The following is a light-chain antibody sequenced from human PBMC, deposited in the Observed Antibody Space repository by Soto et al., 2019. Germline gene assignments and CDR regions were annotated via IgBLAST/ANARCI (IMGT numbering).Light chain of an antibody. CDR3: QTWGSGLGV. V-gene: IGLV4-69*01. CDR1: SGHNTHA. J-gene: IGLJ3*02. CDR2: LDSDGSH. Sequence: QLALTQSPSASASLGASVKLTCTLTSGHNTHAIAWHQQRPGKGPRYLMKLDSDGSHTKGDGVPDRFSGSSSGAERYLTISSLQSEDEADYYCQTWGSGLGVFGGGTKLTVL.